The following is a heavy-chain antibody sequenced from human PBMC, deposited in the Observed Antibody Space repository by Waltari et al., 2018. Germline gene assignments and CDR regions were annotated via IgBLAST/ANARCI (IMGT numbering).Heavy chain of an antibody. V-gene: IGHV4-39*01. D-gene: IGHD5-12*01. CDR3: ATYIGASVGTAAFDV. CDR1: GVSITSNRHY. CDR2: ISYSGTT. J-gene: IGHJ3*01. Sequence: QLQLQESGPRLVKPSETLSPICSVSGVSITSNRHYWAWIRQSPGQGLEWIGTISYSGTTYISPSLKSRVSVSRDTSKNQVSLTLGSVTAADMAVYYCATYIGASVGTAAFDVWGQGTMVTVSS.